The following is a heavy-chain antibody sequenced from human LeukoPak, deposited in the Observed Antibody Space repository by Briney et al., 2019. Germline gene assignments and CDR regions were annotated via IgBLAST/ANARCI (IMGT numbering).Heavy chain of an antibody. D-gene: IGHD5-12*01. Sequence: SVKVSCKASGGAFSSYAISWVRQAPGQGLEWMGRIIPILGIANYAQKFQGRVTITADKSTSTAYMELSSLRSEDTAVYYCATYSGYDRTYYFDYWGQGTLVTVSS. J-gene: IGHJ4*02. CDR3: ATYSGYDRTYYFDY. CDR2: IIPILGIA. V-gene: IGHV1-69*04. CDR1: GGAFSSYA.